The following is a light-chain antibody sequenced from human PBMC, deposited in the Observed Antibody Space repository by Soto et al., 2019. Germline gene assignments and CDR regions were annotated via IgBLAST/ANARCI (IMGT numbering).Light chain of an antibody. Sequence: SYELTQPPSVSVAPGKTARITCGGNNIGSKSVHWYQQKPGQAPVLVIYYDSDRPSGIPERFSGSNSGNTATLTISRVEAGDEADYYCQVWDSSLYVVFGGGTKVTVL. J-gene: IGLJ2*01. CDR1: NIGSKS. CDR3: QVWDSSLYVV. CDR2: YDS. V-gene: IGLV3-21*04.